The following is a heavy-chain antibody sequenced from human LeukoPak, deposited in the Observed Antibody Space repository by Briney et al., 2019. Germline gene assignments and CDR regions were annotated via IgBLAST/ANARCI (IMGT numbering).Heavy chain of an antibody. CDR2: INYNGRVK. D-gene: IGHD2/OR15-2a*01. Sequence: PGGSLRLSCAASGFTFSSFGMHWVRQAPGKGLEWVSFINYNGRVKYYADSVKGRFTISRDSSKNTLSLQMNSLRAEDTAVYFCAKDSPTYYADSWGQGTLVTVSS. J-gene: IGHJ4*02. CDR1: GFTFSSFG. CDR3: AKDSPTYYADS. V-gene: IGHV3-30*02.